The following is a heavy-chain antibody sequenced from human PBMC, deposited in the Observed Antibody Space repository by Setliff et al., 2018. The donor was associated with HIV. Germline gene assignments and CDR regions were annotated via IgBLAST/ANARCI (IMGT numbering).Heavy chain of an antibody. D-gene: IGHD6-6*01. Sequence: LRLSCAASGFTFSTYSMNWVRQAPGKGLEWVSSIDSSTTYIHYADSVKGRFTISRDNAKNSLFLRMNSLGAEDTAVYYCARLSIATRPSFYAMDVWGHGTTVTVSS. CDR1: GFTFSTYS. V-gene: IGHV3-21*01. J-gene: IGHJ6*02. CDR3: ARLSIATRPSFYAMDV. CDR2: IDSSTTYI.